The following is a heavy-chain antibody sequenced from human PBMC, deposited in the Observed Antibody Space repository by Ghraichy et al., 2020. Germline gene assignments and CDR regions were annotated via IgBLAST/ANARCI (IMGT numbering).Heavy chain of an antibody. CDR1: GGSISSSSYY. V-gene: IGHV4-39*01. Sequence: SETLSLTCTVSGGSISSSSYYWGWIRQPPGKGLEWIGSIYYSGSTYYNPSLKSRVTISVDTSKNQFSLKLSSVTAADTAVYYCARLRRGVAGYDYWGQGTLVTVSS. CDR2: IYYSGST. CDR3: ARLRRGVAGYDY. J-gene: IGHJ4*02. D-gene: IGHD6-19*01.